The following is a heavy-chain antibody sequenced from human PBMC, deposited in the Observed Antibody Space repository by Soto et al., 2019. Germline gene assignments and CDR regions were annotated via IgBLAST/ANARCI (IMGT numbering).Heavy chain of an antibody. V-gene: IGHV3-30-3*01. CDR2: ISYDGDNK. D-gene: IGHD7-27*01. J-gene: IGHJ4*02. CDR1: GFTFSGYP. Sequence: GGSLRLSCAASGFTFSGYPIHWVRQALGKGLEWVAVISYDGDNKNYADSVRGRFTISRDNSKNTLYLQMNSLRTEDTAVYYCAREAGPNLYYFDYWGQGTLVTVSS. CDR3: AREAGPNLYYFDY.